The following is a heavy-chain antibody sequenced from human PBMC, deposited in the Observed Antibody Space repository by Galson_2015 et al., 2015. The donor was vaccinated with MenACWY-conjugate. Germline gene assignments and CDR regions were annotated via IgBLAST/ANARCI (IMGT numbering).Heavy chain of an antibody. Sequence: AISGDSVSSKNAAWNWIRQSPSGGLEWLGRTYYRSKWSNDYAVSVKSRITISPDTSKNQFSLQLKSVTPGDSAVYYCAKSGPHAFDIWGPGTMVSASS. CDR2: TYYRSKWSN. CDR1: GDSVSSKNAA. CDR3: AKSGPHAFDI. V-gene: IGHV6-1*01. J-gene: IGHJ3*02. D-gene: IGHD6-25*01.